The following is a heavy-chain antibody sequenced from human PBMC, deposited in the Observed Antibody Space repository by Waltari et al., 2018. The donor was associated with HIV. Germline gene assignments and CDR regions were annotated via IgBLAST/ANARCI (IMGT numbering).Heavy chain of an antibody. V-gene: IGHV4-31*02. CDR3: ARGRHYYDSSGYPYYFDY. CDR1: GGSISSGGYY. CDR2: IYYSGST. D-gene: IGHD3-22*01. J-gene: IGHJ4*02. Sequence: TVSGGSISSGGYYWSWIRQHPGKGLEWIGYIYYSGSTYYNPSLKSRVTISVDTSKNQFSLKLSSVTAADTAVYYCARGRHYYDSSGYPYYFDYWGQGTLVTVSS.